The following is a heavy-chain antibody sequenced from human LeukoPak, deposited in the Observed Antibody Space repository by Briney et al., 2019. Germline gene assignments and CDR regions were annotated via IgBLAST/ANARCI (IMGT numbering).Heavy chain of an antibody. J-gene: IGHJ5*02. CDR3: ARREATWFDT. Sequence: SETLSRTCSVSGGSIGSKSHYWGWIRQPPGKGLEWISYTYYSGSTYYNPSLKSRVTISVDTSKNQFSLKLSSVTAADTAVYYCARREATWFDTWGQGLLVTVSS. V-gene: IGHV4-39*01. CDR2: TYYSGST. CDR1: GGSIGSKSHY.